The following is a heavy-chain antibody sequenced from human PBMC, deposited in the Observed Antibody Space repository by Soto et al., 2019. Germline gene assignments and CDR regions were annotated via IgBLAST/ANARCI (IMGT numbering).Heavy chain of an antibody. CDR2: VGAGRGNR. Sequence: ASVQASCEASLDIFSRHSMQVTSWVRQAPGQRHEWIGWVGAGRGNRRLSQKFQDRVTITRDTPASTVYMELTSLRSEDTAVHYCTRGSPGSSSLLASYYYGMDVWGQGTTVTVSS. D-gene: IGHD3-10*01. V-gene: IGHV1-3*01. CDR3: TRGSPGSSSLLASYYYGMDV. CDR1: LDIFSRHS. J-gene: IGHJ6*02.